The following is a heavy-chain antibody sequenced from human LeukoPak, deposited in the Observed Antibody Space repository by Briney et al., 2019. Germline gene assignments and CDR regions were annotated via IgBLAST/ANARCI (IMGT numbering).Heavy chain of an antibody. D-gene: IGHD2-2*01. Sequence: GGSLRLSCAGSGFTFSSYEMNWVRQAPGKGLEWVSYISSSGSTIYYADSVKGRFTISRDNAKNSMYLQMNSLRAEDTAVYYCAREGDCSSTSCYVLDYWGQGTLVTVSS. CDR1: GFTFSSYE. CDR2: ISSSGSTI. CDR3: AREGDCSSTSCYVLDY. V-gene: IGHV3-48*03. J-gene: IGHJ4*02.